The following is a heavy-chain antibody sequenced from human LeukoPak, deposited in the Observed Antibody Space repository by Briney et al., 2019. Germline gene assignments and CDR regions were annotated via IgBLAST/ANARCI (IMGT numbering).Heavy chain of an antibody. J-gene: IGHJ6*02. Sequence: GGSLRLSCAASGFTVSSNYMSWVRQAPGKGLEWVSVIYSGGSTYYADSVKGRFTISRDNSKNTLYLQMNSPRAEDTAVYYCARDQTRGSYYYGMDVWGQGTTVTVSS. CDR3: ARDQTRGSYYYGMDV. CDR2: IYSGGST. D-gene: IGHD1-26*01. CDR1: GFTVSSNY. V-gene: IGHV3-66*01.